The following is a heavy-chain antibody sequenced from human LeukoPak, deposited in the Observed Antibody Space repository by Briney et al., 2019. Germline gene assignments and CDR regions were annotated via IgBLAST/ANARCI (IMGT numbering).Heavy chain of an antibody. CDR1: GYTFTSYG. V-gene: IGHV1-18*01. CDR3: ATIYYYDSSSPFDP. D-gene: IGHD3-22*01. CDR2: ISAYNGNT. Sequence: ASVKVSCKASGYTFTSYGISWVRQAPGQGLEWKGWISAYNGNTNYAQKLQGRVTMTTDTSTSTAYMELRSLRSDDTAVYYCATIYYYDSSSPFDPWGQGTLVTVSS. J-gene: IGHJ5*02.